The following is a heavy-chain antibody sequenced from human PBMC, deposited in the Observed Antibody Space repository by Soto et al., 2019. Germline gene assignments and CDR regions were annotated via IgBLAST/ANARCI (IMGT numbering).Heavy chain of an antibody. Sequence: SGPTLVNPTQTLTLTCTFSGFSLSTRGVGVGWIRQPPGKALEWLALIYWDDDKRYSPSLKGRLTVTKDTSKNQVVLRMTNMDPVDTATYYCANVIAARYFDYWGQGTLVTVSS. D-gene: IGHD6-6*01. CDR3: ANVIAARYFDY. CDR2: IYWDDDK. V-gene: IGHV2-5*02. CDR1: GFSLSTRGVG. J-gene: IGHJ4*02.